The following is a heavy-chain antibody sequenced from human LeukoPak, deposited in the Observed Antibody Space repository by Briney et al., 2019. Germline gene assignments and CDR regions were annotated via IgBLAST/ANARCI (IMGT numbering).Heavy chain of an antibody. Sequence: GAVVKVSCKTSGYSFTAFYIHWVRQAPGQGLEWMGWIHYRRGDTNYAQKFQGRVTMTRDTSISTAYLDLSSLRSDDTAVYYCARDGDYGTGSYYRGCIDSWGQGTPVT. CDR2: IHYRRGDT. D-gene: IGHD3-10*01. CDR3: ARDGDYGTGSYYRGCIDS. J-gene: IGHJ4*02. V-gene: IGHV1-2*02. CDR1: GYSFTAFY.